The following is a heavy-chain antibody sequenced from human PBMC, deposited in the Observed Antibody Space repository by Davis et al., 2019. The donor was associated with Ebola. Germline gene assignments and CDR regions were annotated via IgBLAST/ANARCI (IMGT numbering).Heavy chain of an antibody. Sequence: SVKVSCKASGGTFSSYAISWVRQAPGQGLEWMGGIIPIFGTANYAQKFQGRVTITADESTSTAYMELSSLRSEDTAVYYCARVRVTIFGVVIGDVTPNWFDPWGQGTLVTVSS. V-gene: IGHV1-69*13. CDR1: GGTFSSYA. CDR2: IIPIFGTA. CDR3: ARVRVTIFGVVIGDVTPNWFDP. J-gene: IGHJ5*02. D-gene: IGHD3-3*01.